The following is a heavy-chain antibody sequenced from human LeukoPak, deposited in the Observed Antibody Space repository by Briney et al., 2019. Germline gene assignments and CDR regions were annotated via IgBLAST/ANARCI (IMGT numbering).Heavy chain of an antibody. V-gene: IGHV4-59*01. J-gene: IGHJ3*02. Sequence: SETLSLTCTVSGGSISSYYWSWIRQPPGKGLEWIGYIYYSGGTNYNPSLKSRVTISVDTSKNQFSLKLSSVTAADTAVYYCARDHDYGDYVLPDHAFDIWGQGTMVTVSS. D-gene: IGHD4-17*01. CDR1: GGSISSYY. CDR3: ARDHDYGDYVLPDHAFDI. CDR2: IYYSGGT.